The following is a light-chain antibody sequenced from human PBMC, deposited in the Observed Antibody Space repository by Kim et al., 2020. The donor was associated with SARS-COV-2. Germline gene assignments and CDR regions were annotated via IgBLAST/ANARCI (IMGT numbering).Light chain of an antibody. J-gene: IGKJ2*01. CDR3: QQSYNYPYT. V-gene: IGKV1-5*03. Sequence: SSSGGDRVTITCRASQNIYSWLAWYQQKPGKAPNLLIYKASTLESGVPSRFSGSESGTAFTLTISSLQPDDFATYYCQQSYNYPYTFGQGTKLEI. CDR1: QNIYSW. CDR2: KAS.